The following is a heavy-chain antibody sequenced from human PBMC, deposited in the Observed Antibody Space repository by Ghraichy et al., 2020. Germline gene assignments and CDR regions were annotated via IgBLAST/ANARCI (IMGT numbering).Heavy chain of an antibody. D-gene: IGHD4-11*01. CDR2: INAGNGNT. J-gene: IGHJ6*02. CDR3: ASPGTDYTDSHYYYYGMDV. Sequence: ASVKVSCKASGYTFTSYAMHWVRQAPGQRLEWMGWINAGNGNTKYSQKFQGRVTITRDTSASTAYMELSSLRSEDTAVYYCASPGTDYTDSHYYYYGMDVWGQGTTVTVSS. CDR1: GYTFTSYA. V-gene: IGHV1-3*01.